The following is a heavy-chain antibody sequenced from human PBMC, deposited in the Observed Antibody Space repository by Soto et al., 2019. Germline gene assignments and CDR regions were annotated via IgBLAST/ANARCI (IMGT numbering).Heavy chain of an antibody. V-gene: IGHV3-49*03. CDR1: GFTFGDYA. D-gene: IGHD6-19*01. CDR2: IRSKAYGGTT. J-gene: IGHJ4*02. CDR3: TRKKGAVAGLFFDY. Sequence: GSLRLSCTASGFTFGDYAMSWFRQAPGKGLEWVGFIRSKAYGGTTEYAASVKGRFTISRDDSKSIAYLQMNSLKTEDTAVYYCTRKKGAVAGLFFDYWGQGTLVTVSS.